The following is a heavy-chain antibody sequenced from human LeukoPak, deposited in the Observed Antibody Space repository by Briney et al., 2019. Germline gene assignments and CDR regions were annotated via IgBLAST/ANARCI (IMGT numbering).Heavy chain of an antibody. J-gene: IGHJ4*02. D-gene: IGHD2-8*01. Sequence: PGGSLRLSCAASGFTVSSTYMSWVRQAPGKGLEWVSIIYSAGSTYYADSVKGRFTISRDNSKNTLYLQMNSLRAEDTAVYYCAKGHRTNGICWLDWGQGTLVTVSS. CDR1: GFTVSSTY. CDR2: IYSAGST. CDR3: AKGHRTNGICWLD. V-gene: IGHV3-53*01.